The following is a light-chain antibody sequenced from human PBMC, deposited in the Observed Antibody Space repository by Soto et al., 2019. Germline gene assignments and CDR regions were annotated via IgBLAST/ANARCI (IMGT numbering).Light chain of an antibody. CDR2: KAS. CDR1: QSISSW. J-gene: IGKJ1*01. CDR3: QQYNNWPSWT. Sequence: DIQMPQSPSTLSASVGDRVTVTCRASQSISSWLAWYQQKPGKAPKLLIYKASSLESGVPSRFSGSGSGTEFTLTISSLQSEDFAVYYCQQYNNWPSWTFGQGTKVDIK. V-gene: IGKV1-5*03.